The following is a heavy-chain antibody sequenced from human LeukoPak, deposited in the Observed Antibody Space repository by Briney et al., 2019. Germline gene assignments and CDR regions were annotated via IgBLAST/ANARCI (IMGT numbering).Heavy chain of an antibody. D-gene: IGHD2/OR15-2a*01. Sequence: GASVKVSCKASGYTFTGYYMHWVRQAPGQGLEWMGWINPNSGGTNYAQKFQGRVTMTRDTSISTAYMELSSLRSEDTAVYYCATDLSPPVELGQGYWGQGTLVTVSS. V-gene: IGHV1-2*02. CDR3: ATDLSPPVELGQGY. CDR2: INPNSGGT. CDR1: GYTFTGYY. J-gene: IGHJ4*02.